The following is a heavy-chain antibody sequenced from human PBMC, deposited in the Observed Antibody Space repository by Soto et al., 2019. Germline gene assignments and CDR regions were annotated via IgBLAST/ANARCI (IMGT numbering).Heavy chain of an antibody. J-gene: IGHJ4*02. Sequence: SETLSLTCAVYGGSFSGYYWSWIRQPPGKGLEWIGEINHSGSTNYNPSLKSRVTISVDTSKNQFSLKLSSVTAADTAVYYCVSLKSRMAVPESTHFWYQRTLVTVST. CDR1: GGSFSGYY. D-gene: IGHD6-19*01. CDR2: INHSGST. CDR3: VSLKSRMAVPESTHF. V-gene: IGHV4-34*01.